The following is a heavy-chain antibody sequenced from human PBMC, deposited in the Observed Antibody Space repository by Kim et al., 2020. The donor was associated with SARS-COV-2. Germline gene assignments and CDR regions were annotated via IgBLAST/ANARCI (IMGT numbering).Heavy chain of an antibody. CDR3: ARCDYYGSGSYSFKMVFKYGMDV. CDR1: GFTFSDYY. V-gene: IGHV3-11*03. Sequence: GGSLRLSCAASGFTFSDYYMSWIRQAPGKGLEWVSYISSSSSYTNYADSVKGRFTISRDNAKNSLYLQMNSLRAEDTAVYYCARCDYYGSGSYSFKMVFKYGMDVWGQGTTVTVSS. CDR2: ISSSSSYT. J-gene: IGHJ6*02. D-gene: IGHD3-10*01.